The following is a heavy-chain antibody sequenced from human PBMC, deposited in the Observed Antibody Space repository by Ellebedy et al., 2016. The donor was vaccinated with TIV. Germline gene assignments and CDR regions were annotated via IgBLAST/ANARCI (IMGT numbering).Heavy chain of an antibody. CDR1: GFTFSSNW. Sequence: PGGSLRLSCAASGFTFSSNWMFWVRQAPGKGLVWVSRINSDGSTTTYADSVKGRFTISRDNAKNTLYLQMNSLRADDTAVYYCARGLYTSSRFDLWGQGTLVTVSS. J-gene: IGHJ5*02. CDR2: INSDGSTT. D-gene: IGHD6-13*01. CDR3: ARGLYTSSRFDL. V-gene: IGHV3-74*01.